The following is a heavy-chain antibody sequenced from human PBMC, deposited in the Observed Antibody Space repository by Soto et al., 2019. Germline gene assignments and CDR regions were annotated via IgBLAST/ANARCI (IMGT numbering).Heavy chain of an antibody. Sequence: SETLSLTCAISGDSVSSNSAAWNWIRQSPSRGLEWLGRTYYRSKWYNDYAVSVKSRITINPDTSKNQFSLQLNSVTPEDTAVYYCAFGYSSGWPAVDYWGQGTLVTVSS. D-gene: IGHD6-19*01. CDR3: AFGYSSGWPAVDY. J-gene: IGHJ4*02. V-gene: IGHV6-1*01. CDR1: GDSVSSNSAA. CDR2: TYYRSKWYN.